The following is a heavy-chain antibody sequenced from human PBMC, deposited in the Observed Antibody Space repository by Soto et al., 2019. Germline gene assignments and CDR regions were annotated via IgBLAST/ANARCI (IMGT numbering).Heavy chain of an antibody. CDR3: SKGRYCSVGSCYPRWFDP. CDR1: GFIFSSYA. V-gene: IGHV3-23*01. J-gene: IGHJ5*02. D-gene: IGHD2-15*01. CDR2: ISGSGGST. Sequence: TGGSLRLSCAASGFIFSSYAMSWVRQAPGKGLEWVSDISGSGGSTYYADSVKGRFTISRDNSKNTLFLQMNRLRAEDTAVYYCSKGRYCSVGSCYPRWFDPWGQGTLVTVSS.